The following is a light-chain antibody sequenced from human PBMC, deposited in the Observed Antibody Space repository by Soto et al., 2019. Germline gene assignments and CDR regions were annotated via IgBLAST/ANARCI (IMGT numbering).Light chain of an antibody. CDR3: KQRHMWPIT. V-gene: IGKV3D-20*02. CDR2: GAS. J-gene: IGKJ5*01. CDR1: QSVSSSY. Sequence: EPVLTQPPGTLSSSLRERAPLSCLASQSVSSSYLAWYQQKPGQAPRLLIYGASSRATGIPDRFSGSGSGTDFTLTISSLEPEDSAVYYCKQRHMWPITFGQGTRLEIK.